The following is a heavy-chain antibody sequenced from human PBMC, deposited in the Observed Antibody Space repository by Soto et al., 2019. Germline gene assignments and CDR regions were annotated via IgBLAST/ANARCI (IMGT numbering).Heavy chain of an antibody. CDR3: ARDHCLNYPTDPYYYYYGMDV. D-gene: IGHD2-21*02. CDR1: GFIFDDYA. J-gene: IGHJ6*02. V-gene: IGHV3-9*01. Sequence: EGQLVESGGGLVQPGRSLRLSCAASGFIFDDYAMHWVRQAPGKGLEWVSGISWNSGSIGYADSVKARFTISRDNGKNLLYLQMNSLRAEDTAVYYCARDHCLNYPTDPYYYYYGMDVWGQGTTVTVSS. CDR2: ISWNSGSI.